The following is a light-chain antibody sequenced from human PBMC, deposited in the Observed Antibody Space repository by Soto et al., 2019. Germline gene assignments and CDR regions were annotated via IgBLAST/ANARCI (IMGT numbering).Light chain of an antibody. J-gene: IGLJ1*01. CDR2: DVS. CDR3: SSYTTSSTPYV. CDR1: SRDVGGYNY. V-gene: IGLV2-14*03. Sequence: QSVLTQPASVSGSPGQSITISCTGTSRDVGGYNYVSWYQHHPGKAPNLMIYDVSNRPSGVSNRFSGSKSGNTASLTISGLQAEDEADYYCSSYTTSSTPYVFGTGTKVTVL.